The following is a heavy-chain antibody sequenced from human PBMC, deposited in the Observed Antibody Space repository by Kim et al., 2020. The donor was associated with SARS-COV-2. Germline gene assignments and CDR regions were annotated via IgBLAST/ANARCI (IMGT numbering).Heavy chain of an antibody. V-gene: IGHV7-4-1*02. J-gene: IGHJ6*02. CDR2: INTNIGNP. D-gene: IGHD3-3*01. CDR3: ARDPGVSTIFGVVIRNPNYYGMDV. Sequence: ASVKVSCKASGYTFTSYAMNWVRQAPGQGLEWMGWINTNIGNPTYAQGFTGRFVFSLDTSVSTAYLQISSLKAEDTAVYYCARDPGVSTIFGVVIRNPNYYGMDVWGQGTTVTVSS. CDR1: GYTFTSYA.